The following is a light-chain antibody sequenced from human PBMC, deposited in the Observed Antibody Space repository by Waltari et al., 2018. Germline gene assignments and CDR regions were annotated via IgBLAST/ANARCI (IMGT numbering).Light chain of an antibody. J-gene: IGKJ4*01. CDR2: DAS. CDR3: QRRNNWPLT. Sequence: VLTPFRDTLTFSPRERATISCRASQGVSSKLTWYRQKPGQAPKLLIYDASNRATDIAARFSGSGSGTDFTLTISSLEPEDFAVYYGQRRNNWPLTFGGGTKVEIK. CDR1: QGVSSK. V-gene: IGKV3-11*01.